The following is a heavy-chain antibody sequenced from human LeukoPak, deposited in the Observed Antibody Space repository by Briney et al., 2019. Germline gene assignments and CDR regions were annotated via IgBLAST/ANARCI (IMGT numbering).Heavy chain of an antibody. V-gene: IGHV3-9*01. Sequence: PARSLRLSCVASGFIFGDYAMHWVRQTPEKGLEWVSGISWKSDRIVYADSVKGRFTISRDNAKKTLYLQMNNLRPDDTALYYCAKVGLWGQGTLVTVSS. J-gene: IGHJ4*02. CDR2: ISWKSDRI. CDR3: AKVGL. CDR1: GFIFGDYA.